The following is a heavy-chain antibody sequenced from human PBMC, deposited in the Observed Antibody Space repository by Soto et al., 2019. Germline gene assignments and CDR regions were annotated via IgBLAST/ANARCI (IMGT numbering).Heavy chain of an antibody. V-gene: IGHV3-30-3*01. Sequence: GGSLRLSCAASGFTFSSYAMHWVRQAPGNGLEWVAVISYDGSNKYYADSVKGRFTISRDNSKNTLYLQMNSLRAEDTAVYYCARGGWELRDPYYFNYWGQGTLVTVSS. J-gene: IGHJ4*02. CDR2: ISYDGSNK. CDR3: ARGGWELRDPYYFNY. D-gene: IGHD1-26*01. CDR1: GFTFSSYA.